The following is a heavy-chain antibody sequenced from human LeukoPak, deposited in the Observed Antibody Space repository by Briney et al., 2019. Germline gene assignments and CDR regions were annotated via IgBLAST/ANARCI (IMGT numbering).Heavy chain of an antibody. D-gene: IGHD3-22*01. CDR2: IIPILGIA. Sequence: ASVKVSFKASGGTFSSYAISWVRQAPGQGLEWMGRIIPILGIANYAQKFQGRVTITADKSTSTAYMELSSLRSEDTAVYYCASSLYYYDSSGRTIQDYYYYGMDVWGQGTTVTVSS. CDR3: ASSLYYYDSSGRTIQDYYYYGMDV. J-gene: IGHJ6*02. V-gene: IGHV1-69*04. CDR1: GGTFSSYA.